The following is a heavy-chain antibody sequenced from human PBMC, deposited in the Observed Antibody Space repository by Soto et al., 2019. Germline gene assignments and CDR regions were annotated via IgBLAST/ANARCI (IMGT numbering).Heavy chain of an antibody. CDR3: ARQVTYDILAPPCLLDS. CDR1: GGSITNTDHF. D-gene: IGHD3-9*01. J-gene: IGHJ4*02. CDR2: THYTGPT. V-gene: IGHV4-39*01. Sequence: QLRLQESGPGRVKPSETLSLTCTVSGGSITNTDHFWGWIRKPPGRGLAGIGGTHYTGPTYTTPSLKHRVSLAVETSRNQFSLNLRSVTAADTAMYYCARQVTYDILAPPCLLDSWGQGSQVIVSS.